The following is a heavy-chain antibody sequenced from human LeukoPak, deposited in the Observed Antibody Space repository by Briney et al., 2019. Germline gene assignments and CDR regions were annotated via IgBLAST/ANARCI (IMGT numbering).Heavy chain of an antibody. CDR1: GFTFSDYY. CDR3: ARDGPTVVTSDDAFDI. J-gene: IGHJ3*02. Sequence: GGSLRLSCAASGFTFSDYYMSWIRQAPGKGLEWVSYISSSGSTIYYADSVKGRFTISRDNAKNSLYLQMNSLRAEDTAVYYCARDGPTVVTSDDAFDIWGQGTMVTVSS. CDR2: ISSSGSTI. D-gene: IGHD4-23*01. V-gene: IGHV3-11*01.